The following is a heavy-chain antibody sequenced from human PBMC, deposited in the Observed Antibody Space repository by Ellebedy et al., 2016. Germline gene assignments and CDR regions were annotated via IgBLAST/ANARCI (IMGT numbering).Heavy chain of an antibody. Sequence: GGSLRLSCAASGFTVSSNYMSWVRQAPGKGLEWVSVIYSGGSTYYADSVKGRFTISRDNSKNTLYLQMNSLRAEDTAVYYCARDSSGWDYYYGMDVWGQGTTVTVSS. CDR2: IYSGGST. CDR1: GFTVSSNY. D-gene: IGHD6-19*01. V-gene: IGHV3-53*01. J-gene: IGHJ6*02. CDR3: ARDSSGWDYYYGMDV.